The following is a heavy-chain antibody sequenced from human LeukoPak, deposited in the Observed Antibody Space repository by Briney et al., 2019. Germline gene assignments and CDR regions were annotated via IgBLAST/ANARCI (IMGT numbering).Heavy chain of an antibody. CDR2: ISVYNGNT. J-gene: IGHJ4*02. V-gene: IGHV1-18*04. CDR1: GYTFSSSG. D-gene: IGHD2-2*02. CDR3: ARTCSSSSCYMVH. Sequence: GASVKVSYKASGYTFSSSGISWVRQAPGQGLEWMGWISVYNGNTNYAQNLQGRVTLTTDTSTSTAYMELRSLRSDDTALYYCARTCSSSSCYMVHWGQGTLVTVSS.